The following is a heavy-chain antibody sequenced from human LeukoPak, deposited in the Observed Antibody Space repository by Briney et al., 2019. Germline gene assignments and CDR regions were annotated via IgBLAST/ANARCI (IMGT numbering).Heavy chain of an antibody. Sequence: PSETLSLTCTVSGGSISSSSDYAGWVRQPPGKGLEWVGSIYDSGSTYYNPSLKSRIPLSVDTSKNQFSLRLSSVTAAATAVYYCARQGAGGRAFDIWGQGTMVSVSS. CDR1: GGSISSSSDY. V-gene: IGHV4-39*01. CDR3: ARQGAGGRAFDI. CDR2: IYDSGST. D-gene: IGHD1-26*01. J-gene: IGHJ3*02.